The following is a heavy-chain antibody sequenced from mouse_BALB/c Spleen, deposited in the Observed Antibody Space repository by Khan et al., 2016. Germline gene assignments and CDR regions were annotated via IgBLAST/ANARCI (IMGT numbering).Heavy chain of an antibody. V-gene: IGHV1-15*01. Sequence: QVRLQQSGAELVRPGASVTLSCKASGYTFSDYEMHWVKQTPVHGLQWIGSIDPETGGTAYNQKFKGQATLTAGRSSSTSYMELRSLTSEDSAVSYCTRKEVFYGNYDFDSWGQGTTLTVSS. CDR2: IDPETGGT. CDR3: TRKEVFYGNYDFDS. CDR1: GYTFSDYE. J-gene: IGHJ2*01. D-gene: IGHD2-1*01.